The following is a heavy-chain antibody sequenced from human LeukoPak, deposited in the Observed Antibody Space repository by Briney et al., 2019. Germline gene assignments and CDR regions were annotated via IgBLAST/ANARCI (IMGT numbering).Heavy chain of an antibody. V-gene: IGHV4-30-2*01. Sequence: SEALSLTCTVSGGSISSGGYYWSWIRQPPGKGLEWIGYIYHSGSTYYNPSLKSRVTISVDRSKNQFSLKLSSVTAADTAVYYCARDSREWLDYWGQGTLVTVSS. CDR2: IYHSGST. D-gene: IGHD3-3*01. J-gene: IGHJ4*02. CDR3: ARDSREWLDY. CDR1: GGSISSGGYY.